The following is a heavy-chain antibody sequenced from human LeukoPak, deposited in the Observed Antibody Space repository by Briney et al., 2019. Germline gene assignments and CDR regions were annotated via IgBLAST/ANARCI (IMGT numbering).Heavy chain of an antibody. J-gene: IGHJ4*02. CDR1: GFTFSSYA. V-gene: IGHV3-23*01. CDR3: AKGHSGYDYFDY. D-gene: IGHD5-12*01. Sequence: PGGSLRLSCAASGFTFSSYAMSWVRQAPGKGLEWVSAISGSGGSAYYADSVKGRFTISRDNSKNTLYLQMNSLRAEDTAVYYCAKGHSGYDYFDYWGQGTLVTVSS. CDR2: ISGSGGSA.